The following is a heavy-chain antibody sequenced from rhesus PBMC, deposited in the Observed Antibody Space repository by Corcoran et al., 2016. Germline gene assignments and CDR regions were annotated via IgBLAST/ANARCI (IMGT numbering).Heavy chain of an antibody. CDR3: ARGGTGTTVATTVAFDY. V-gene: IGHV2S1*01. CDR1: GFSLSTSGMG. Sequence: QVTLKESGPALVKPTQTLTLTCTFSGFSLSTSGMGVGWIRPPPGKALEWLANIYWDDDKYYSTSLKTRLTISKDTSKNQVILTMTNMDPVDTATYYCARGGTGTTVATTVAFDYWGQGVLVTVSS. D-gene: IGHD4-29*01. J-gene: IGHJ4*01. CDR2: IYWDDDK.